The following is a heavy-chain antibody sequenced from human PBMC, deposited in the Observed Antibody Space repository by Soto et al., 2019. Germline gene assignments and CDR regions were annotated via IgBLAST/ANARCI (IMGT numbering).Heavy chain of an antibody. CDR1: GGSMTGHA. J-gene: IGHJ4*02. D-gene: IGHD5-12*01. CDR3: VRGKSYSVYDF. Sequence: SETLSLTCSVSGGSMTGHAWVWIRQAAGKGLEWIGHFYPSGSASYNPTLRSRLTMSLDTSHNHFFLNLTSATTADTAVYYCVRGKSYSVYDFWGPGTLVTVSS. V-gene: IGHV4-4*07. CDR2: FYPSGSA.